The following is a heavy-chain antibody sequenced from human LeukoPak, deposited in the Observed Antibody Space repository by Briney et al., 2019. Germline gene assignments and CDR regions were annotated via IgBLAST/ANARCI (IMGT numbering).Heavy chain of an antibody. D-gene: IGHD1-26*01. CDR2: IYYSGST. V-gene: IGHV4-30-4*01. CDR1: GGSISSGDYY. CDR3: ARGRSNYYGMDV. J-gene: IGHJ6*02. Sequence: SQTLSLTCTVSGGSISSGDYYWSWIRQPPGKGLEWIGYIYYSGSTNYSPSLKSRVTMSVDTSKNLFSLKVSSVTAADTAVYYCARGRSNYYGMDVWGQGTTVTVSS.